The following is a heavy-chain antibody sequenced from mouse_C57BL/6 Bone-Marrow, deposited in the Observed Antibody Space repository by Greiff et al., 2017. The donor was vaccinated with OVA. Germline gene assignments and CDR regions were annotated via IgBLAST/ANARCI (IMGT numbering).Heavy chain of an antibody. CDR3: ARDAYYSNSAWFAY. V-gene: IGHV5-9*01. D-gene: IGHD2-5*01. Sequence: DVMLVESGGGLVKPGGSLKLSCAASGFTFSSYTMSWVRQTPEKRLEWVATISGGGGNTYYPDSVKGRFTISRDNAKNTLYLQMSSLRSEDTALYYCARDAYYSNSAWFAYWGQGTLVTVSA. CDR2: ISGGGGNT. CDR1: GFTFSSYT. J-gene: IGHJ3*01.